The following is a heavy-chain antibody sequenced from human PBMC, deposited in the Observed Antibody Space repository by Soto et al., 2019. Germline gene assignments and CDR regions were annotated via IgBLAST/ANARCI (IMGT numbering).Heavy chain of an antibody. CDR3: ARATDTAMVSS. CDR2: IYYSGST. Sequence: SETLSLTCTVSAGSISRGGYYWSWIRQHPGKGLEWIGYIYYSGSTYYNPSLKSRVTISVDTSKNQFSLKLSSVTAADTAVYYCARATDTAMVSSWGQAPPVTVPQ. J-gene: IGHJ5*02. V-gene: IGHV4-31*03. D-gene: IGHD5-18*01. CDR1: AGSISRGGYY.